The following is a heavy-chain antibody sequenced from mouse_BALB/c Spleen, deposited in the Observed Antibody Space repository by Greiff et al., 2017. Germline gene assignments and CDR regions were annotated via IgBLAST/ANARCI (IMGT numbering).Heavy chain of an antibody. CDR2: ISYSGST. CDR1: GYSITSDYA. J-gene: IGHJ3*01. CDR3: ARNPFAY. Sequence: ESGPGLVKPSQSLSLTCTVTGYSITSDYAWNWIRQFPGNKLEWMGYISYSGSTSYNPSLKSRISITRDTSKNQFFLQLNSVTTEDTATYYCARNPFAYWGQGTLVTVSA. V-gene: IGHV3-2*02.